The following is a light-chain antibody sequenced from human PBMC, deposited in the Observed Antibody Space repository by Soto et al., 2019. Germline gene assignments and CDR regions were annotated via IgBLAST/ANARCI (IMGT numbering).Light chain of an antibody. CDR2: SND. Sequence: QLVLTQPPSASGTPGQRVTISCSGSSSNIGSNTVNWYRQLPGTAPKLLIYSNDQRPSGVPDRFSGSKSGASASLAISGLQSEGEADYYCAAWDDSLNAYVFGTGTKLTVL. J-gene: IGLJ1*01. V-gene: IGLV1-44*01. CDR3: AAWDDSLNAYV. CDR1: SSNIGSNT.